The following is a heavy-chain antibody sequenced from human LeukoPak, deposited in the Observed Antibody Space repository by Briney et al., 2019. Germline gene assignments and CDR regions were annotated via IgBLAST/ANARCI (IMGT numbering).Heavy chain of an antibody. D-gene: IGHD3/OR15-3a*01. V-gene: IGHV1-69*04. CDR2: IIPILGIA. CDR3: ARDFSWTGDYYYYGMDV. J-gene: IGHJ6*02. CDR1: GGTFSSYA. Sequence: GVSVTVSRKASGGTFSSYAISWVRQAPGQGLEWMGRIIPILGIANYAQKFQGRVTITADKSTSTAYMELSSLRSEDTAVYYCARDFSWTGDYYYYGMDVWGQGTTVTGSS.